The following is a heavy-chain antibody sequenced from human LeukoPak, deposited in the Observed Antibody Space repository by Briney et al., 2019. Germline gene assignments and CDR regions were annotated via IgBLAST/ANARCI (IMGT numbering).Heavy chain of an antibody. V-gene: IGHV3-23*01. CDR1: GVTLSTYA. Sequence: GGSLRRSCAASGVTLSTYARSWVRQTPGKGLEWVAATSSSDAGTYHADSVRGRFTISRDNAKNTLYLQMNSLRAEDTAVYYCARDPGWYDFDYWGQGTLVTVSS. CDR3: ARDPGWYDFDY. D-gene: IGHD6-19*01. J-gene: IGHJ4*02. CDR2: TSSSDAGT.